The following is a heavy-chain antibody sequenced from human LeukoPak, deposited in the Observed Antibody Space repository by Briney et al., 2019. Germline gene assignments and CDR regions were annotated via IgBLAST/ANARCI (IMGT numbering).Heavy chain of an antibody. J-gene: IGHJ4*02. D-gene: IGHD2-21*02. CDR3: AKDQSGDQGDFDY. V-gene: IGHV3-66*01. CDR2: IYSGGST. CDR1: GFTVSSNY. Sequence: GGSLRLSCAASGFTVSSNYMSWVRQAPGKGLEWVSVIYSGGSTYYADSVKGRFTISRDNSKNTLYLQMNSLRAEDTAVYYCAKDQSGDQGDFDYWGQGTLVTVSS.